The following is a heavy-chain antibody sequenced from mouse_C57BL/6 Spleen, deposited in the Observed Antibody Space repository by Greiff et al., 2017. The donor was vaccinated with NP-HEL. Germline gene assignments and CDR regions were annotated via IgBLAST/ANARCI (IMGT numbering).Heavy chain of an antibody. J-gene: IGHJ2*01. Sequence: VMLVESGAELVRPGTSVKVSCKASGYAFTNYLIEWVKQRPGQGLEWIGVINPGSGGTNYNEKFKGKATLTADKSSSTAYMQLSSLTSEDSAVYFCARSGYGSSPFDYWGQGTTLTVSS. CDR3: ARSGYGSSPFDY. CDR1: GYAFTNYL. V-gene: IGHV1-54*01. D-gene: IGHD1-1*01. CDR2: INPGSGGT.